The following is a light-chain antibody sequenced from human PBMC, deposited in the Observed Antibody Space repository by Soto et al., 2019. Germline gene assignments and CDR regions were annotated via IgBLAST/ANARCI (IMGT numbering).Light chain of an antibody. CDR1: HTISSSY. V-gene: IGKV3-20*01. CDR2: GIS. CDR3: HQYVTSSPLT. J-gene: IGKJ1*01. Sequence: EIVLTQSPGTRSLSPGEIATLSCRASHTISSSYLAWYQQKPGQAPRLLMYGISRRATGIPDRFIGSGSGTDVTLTITRLEPEDFAWYYCHQYVTSSPLTFGQGTQVEIK.